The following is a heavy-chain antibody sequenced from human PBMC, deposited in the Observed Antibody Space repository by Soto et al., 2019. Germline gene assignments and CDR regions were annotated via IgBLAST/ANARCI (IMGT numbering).Heavy chain of an antibody. J-gene: IGHJ6*02. V-gene: IGHV4-59*01. Sequence: SETLSLTCTVSGGSISSYYLSWIRQPPGKGLEWIGYIYYSGSTNYNPSLKSRVTISVDTSKNQFSLKLSSVTAADTAVYYCARDGYYYGMDVWGQGTTVTVSS. CDR3: ARDGYYYGMDV. CDR1: GGSISSYY. CDR2: IYYSGST.